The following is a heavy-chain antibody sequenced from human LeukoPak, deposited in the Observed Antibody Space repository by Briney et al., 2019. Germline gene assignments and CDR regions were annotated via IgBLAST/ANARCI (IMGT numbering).Heavy chain of an antibody. CDR2: ISGSGGST. CDR3: ANDLKATMVRGVIRYDY. Sequence: GGSLRLSCAASGYTFSRHGMNWVRQAPGKGLEWVSAISGSGGSTYYADSVKGRSTIPRDNSKNTLYLQMNSLRAEDTAVYYCANDLKATMVRGVIRYDYWGQGTLVTVSS. D-gene: IGHD3-10*01. CDR1: GYTFSRHG. V-gene: IGHV3-23*01. J-gene: IGHJ4*02.